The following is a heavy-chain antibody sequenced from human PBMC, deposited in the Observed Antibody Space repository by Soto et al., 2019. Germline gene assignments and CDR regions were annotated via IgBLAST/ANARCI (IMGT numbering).Heavy chain of an antibody. D-gene: IGHD3-22*01. J-gene: IGHJ6*02. V-gene: IGHV1-69*01. Sequence: QVQLVQSGAEVKKPGSSVKVSCKASGGTFSSYAISWVRQAPGQGLEWMGGIIPIFGTANYAQKFQGRVTITADESTSTAYMELSSLRSGDTAVYYCVAEGSKYYYDSSGYYYGMDVWGQGTTVTVSS. CDR1: GGTFSSYA. CDR3: VAEGSKYYYDSSGYYYGMDV. CDR2: IIPIFGTA.